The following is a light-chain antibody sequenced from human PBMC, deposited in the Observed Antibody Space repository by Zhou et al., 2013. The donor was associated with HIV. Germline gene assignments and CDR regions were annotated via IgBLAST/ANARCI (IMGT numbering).Light chain of an antibody. Sequence: ETVLTQSPGTLSLSPGERATLSCRASQSVISNYLAWYQQKPGQAPRLLIYGASSRATGIPDRFSGSGSGTDFTLTISRLEPEDFAVYYCLHYGSSSITFGQGTRLDIK. J-gene: IGKJ5*01. CDR2: GAS. V-gene: IGKV3-20*01. CDR1: QSVISNY. CDR3: LHYGSSSIT.